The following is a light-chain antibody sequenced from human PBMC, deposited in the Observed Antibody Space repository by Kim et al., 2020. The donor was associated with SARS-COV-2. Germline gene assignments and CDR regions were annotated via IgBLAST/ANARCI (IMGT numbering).Light chain of an antibody. CDR3: ASWDDSLRYV. V-gene: IGLV1-44*01. CDR2: SDN. J-gene: IGLJ1*01. Sequence: ELTQPPSASGTPGQRVTISCSGSSSNIGSNSVSWFQHLPGTAPKLLIYSDNQRPSGVPDRFSGSKSGTSASLAISALQAEDEADYYCASWDDSLRYV. CDR1: SSNIGSNS.